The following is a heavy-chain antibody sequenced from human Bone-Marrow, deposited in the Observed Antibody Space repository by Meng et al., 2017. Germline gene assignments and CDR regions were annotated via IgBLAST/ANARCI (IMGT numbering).Heavy chain of an antibody. CDR3: ARDLKSKAVAGTFDY. Sequence: GESLKISCVASELTSSSCGMHWVRQAPGKGLEWVTFISYHGSDKNYADSVKGRFTISRDNSKNTLYLQMNSLRAEDTAVYYCARDLKSKAVAGTFDYWGQGTLVTVSS. CDR2: ISYHGSDK. CDR1: ELTSSSCG. J-gene: IGHJ4*02. D-gene: IGHD6-19*01. V-gene: IGHV3-30*01.